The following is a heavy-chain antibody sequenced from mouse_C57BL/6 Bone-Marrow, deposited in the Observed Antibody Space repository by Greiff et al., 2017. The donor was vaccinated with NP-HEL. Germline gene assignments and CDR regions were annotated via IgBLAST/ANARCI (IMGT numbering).Heavy chain of an antibody. V-gene: IGHV1-7*01. CDR2: INPSSGYT. CDR1: GYTFTSYW. D-gene: IGHD4-1*01. CDR3: ARKGPLNWDVVDY. J-gene: IGHJ2*01. Sequence: VQLQQSGAELAKPGASVKLSCKASGYTFTSYWMHWVKQRPGQGLEWIGYINPSSGYTKYNQKFKDKATLTADKSSSTAYMQLSSLTHEDSAVYNCARKGPLNWDVVDYWGQGTTLTVSS.